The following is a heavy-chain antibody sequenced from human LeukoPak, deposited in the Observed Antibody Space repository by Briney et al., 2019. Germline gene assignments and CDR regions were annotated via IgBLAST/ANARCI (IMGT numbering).Heavy chain of an antibody. V-gene: IGHV3-23*01. Sequence: GGSLRLSCAASGFTFSSYAMSWVRQAPGKGLEWVSAISGSGGSTYYADSVKGRFTISRDNSKNTLYLQMNSLRAEDTAVYYCANSYPPTGPTVRHPRSSWDFGYWGQGTLVTVSS. CDR2: ISGSGGST. D-gene: IGHD6-13*01. CDR3: ANSYPPTGPTVRHPRSSWDFGY. CDR1: GFTFSSYA. J-gene: IGHJ4*02.